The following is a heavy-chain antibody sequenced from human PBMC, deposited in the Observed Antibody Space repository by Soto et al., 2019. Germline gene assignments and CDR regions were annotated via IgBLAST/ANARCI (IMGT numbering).Heavy chain of an antibody. CDR2: IWYDGSNK. CDR1: GFTFSSYG. V-gene: IGHV3-33*01. CDR3: AREGLELWDIDY. D-gene: IGHD1-7*01. J-gene: IGHJ4*02. Sequence: PGGSLRLSCAASGFTFSSYGMHWVRQAPGKGLEWVAVIWYDGSNKYYADSVKGRFTISRDNSKNTLYLQMNSLRAEDTAVYYCAREGLELWDIDYWGQGTLVTVSS.